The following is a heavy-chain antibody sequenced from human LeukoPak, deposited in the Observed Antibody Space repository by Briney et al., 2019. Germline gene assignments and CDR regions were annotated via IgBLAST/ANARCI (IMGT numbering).Heavy chain of an antibody. CDR2: TSDSGGST. J-gene: IGHJ4*02. CDR3: AKGPTWATVPSLVLWYIDH. Sequence: GGSLRLSCAASGFTFSSYAMSSVRQAPGKGLEWVSATSDSGGSTYYADSVKGRFTISRDNSKNTLYLQMNSLRAEDTAVYHCAKGPTWATVPSLVLWYIDHWGQGTLVTVSS. D-gene: IGHD2/OR15-2a*01. V-gene: IGHV3-23*01. CDR1: GFTFSSYA.